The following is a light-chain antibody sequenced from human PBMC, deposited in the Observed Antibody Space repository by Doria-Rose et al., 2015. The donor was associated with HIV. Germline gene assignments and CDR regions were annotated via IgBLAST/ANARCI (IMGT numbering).Light chain of an antibody. CDR2: DGS. CDR1: QSFSSNY. J-gene: IGKJ1*01. V-gene: IGKV3-20*01. CDR3: HQYGTSWT. Sequence: EIVMTQSPGTLSVSPGERATLSCRTSQSFSSNYLDWNQQKPGQAPSLLIYDGSTRATGIPDRFSASGSGTDFTLTINRLEPEDFALYYCHQYGTSWTFGQGTKVEI.